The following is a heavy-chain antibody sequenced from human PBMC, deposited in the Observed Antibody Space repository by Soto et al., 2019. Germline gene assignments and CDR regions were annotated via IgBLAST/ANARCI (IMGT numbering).Heavy chain of an antibody. D-gene: IGHD3-3*01. CDR2: ISATGSST. CDR3: ARDHLRSPHYDFWRNYYYYYGMDV. J-gene: IGHJ6*02. V-gene: IGHV3-74*01. CDR1: GFTFSSYA. Sequence: GGSLRLSCAASGFTFSSYAMSWVRQAPGKGLEWVSPISATGSSTSYADSVKGRFTISRDNAKNTLYLQMNSLRAEDTAVYYCARDHLRSPHYDFWRNYYYYYGMDVWGQGTTVTVSS.